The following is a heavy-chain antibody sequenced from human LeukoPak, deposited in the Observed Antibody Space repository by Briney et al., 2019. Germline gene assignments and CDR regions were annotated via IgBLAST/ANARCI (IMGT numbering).Heavy chain of an antibody. CDR3: AKDLEGGSGWYYNWFDP. J-gene: IGHJ5*02. CDR1: GGSISSYY. V-gene: IGHV3-23*01. Sequence: ETLSLTCTVSGGSISSYYWSWVRQAPGKGLEWVSAISGSGGSTYYADSVKGRFTISRDNSKNTLYLQMNSLRAEDTAVYYCAKDLEGGSGWYYNWFDPWSQGTLVTVSS. CDR2: ISGSGGST. D-gene: IGHD6-19*01.